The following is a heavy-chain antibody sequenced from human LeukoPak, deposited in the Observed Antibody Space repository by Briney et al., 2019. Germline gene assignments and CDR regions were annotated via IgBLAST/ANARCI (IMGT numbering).Heavy chain of an antibody. J-gene: IGHJ6*03. CDR1: GFTFSSYA. D-gene: IGHD3/OR15-3a*01. Sequence: GGSLRLSCAASGFTFSSYAMSWVRQAPGKGLEWVSAISGSGGSTYYADSVKGRFTISRDNSKNTLYLQMNSLRAEDTAVYYCAKTEVWLDDLGFYYMDFWGKGTTVTVSS. CDR3: AKTEVWLDDLGFYYMDF. CDR2: ISGSGGST. V-gene: IGHV3-23*01.